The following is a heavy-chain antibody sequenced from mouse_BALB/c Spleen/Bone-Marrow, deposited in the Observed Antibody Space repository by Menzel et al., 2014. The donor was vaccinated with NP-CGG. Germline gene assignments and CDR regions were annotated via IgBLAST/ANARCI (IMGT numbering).Heavy chain of an antibody. CDR2: IDPANGNT. CDR3: ARYYYGSSYAMDY. CDR1: GFNIKDTY. V-gene: IGHV14-3*02. J-gene: IGHJ4*01. Sequence: EVQLQQSGAELVKPGASVKLSCTASGFNIKDTYMHWVKQRPEQGLEWIGRIDPANGNTKYDPKFQGKATITADTSSNTAYLQLSSLTSEDTVVYYCARYYYGSSYAMDYWGQGTSVTVSS. D-gene: IGHD1-1*01.